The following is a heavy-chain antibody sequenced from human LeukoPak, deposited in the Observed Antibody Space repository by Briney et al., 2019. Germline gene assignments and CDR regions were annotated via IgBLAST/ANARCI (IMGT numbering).Heavy chain of an antibody. Sequence: GRSLRLSCAASGFTFSSYGMHWVRQAPGKGLEYVSAISTNGGGTYYANSVKGRFTVSRDNSKNTLYLQMGSLRAEDMAVYYCARYCNGCSCYSGYDYWGQGTLVTVSS. CDR2: ISTNGGGT. V-gene: IGHV3-64*01. D-gene: IGHD2-15*01. J-gene: IGHJ4*02. CDR1: GFTFSSYG. CDR3: ARYCNGCSCYSGYDY.